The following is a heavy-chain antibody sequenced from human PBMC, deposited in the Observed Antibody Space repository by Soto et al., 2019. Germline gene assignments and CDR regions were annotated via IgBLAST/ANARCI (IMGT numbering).Heavy chain of an antibody. CDR2: ISAYSGNT. CDR3: ARAFCSGGSCYLDY. V-gene: IGHV1-18*01. D-gene: IGHD2-15*01. Sequence: QVPLVQSGGEVKKPGAAVKVSCKASGYTFTTFGIGWVRQAPGQGLEWMGWISAYSGNTEYPEKLQGRVTMTIDTSTSTTYMELRSLRSDDTVVYYCARAFCSGGSCYLDYWGQGALVTVSS. J-gene: IGHJ4*02. CDR1: GYTFTTFG.